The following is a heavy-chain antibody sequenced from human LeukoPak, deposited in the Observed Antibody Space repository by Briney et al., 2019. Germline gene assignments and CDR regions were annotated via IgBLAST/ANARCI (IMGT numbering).Heavy chain of an antibody. CDR1: GGSISSYY. D-gene: IGHD7-27*01. CDR3: VRALGYPGDWFDP. Sequence: SETLSLTCTVSGGSISSYYWSWIRQPPGKGLEWLGYIYYSGSTNYNPSLKSRVTISVDTSKNQFSLKLSSVTAADTAVYYCVRALGYPGDWFDPWGQGTLVTVSS. J-gene: IGHJ5*02. V-gene: IGHV4-59*01. CDR2: IYYSGST.